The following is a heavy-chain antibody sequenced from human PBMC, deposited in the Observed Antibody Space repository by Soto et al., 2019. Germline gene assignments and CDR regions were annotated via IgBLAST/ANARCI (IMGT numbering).Heavy chain of an antibody. CDR2: IWSGEYKE. J-gene: IGHJ4*02. Sequence: QVQLVESGGGVVQPGRSLRLSCIASGFTFTSYAMHWLRQAPGKGPEWVAVIWSGEYKEYYGECVEGRFSICRDNSKNTVYLKMSSLRGEDTGVYYCAKDGMTTPPYWGQGDIVTVAS. CDR1: GFTFTSYA. D-gene: IGHD1-20*01. V-gene: IGHV3-33*06. CDR3: AKDGMTTPPY.